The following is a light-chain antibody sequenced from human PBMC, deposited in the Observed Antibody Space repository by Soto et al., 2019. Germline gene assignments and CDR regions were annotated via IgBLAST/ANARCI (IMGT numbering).Light chain of an antibody. CDR3: QQYYIPPLT. V-gene: IGKV4-1*01. CDR2: WAS. J-gene: IGKJ3*01. Sequence: DIVMTQSPDSQAVSLGERATICCKSSQSLSYNSNNRTRLAWYQQRPGQSPKLLIYWASTRESGVPDRFSGSGFGTDITLTISSLQAADVAVYYCQQYYIPPLTFGPGTKVDLK. CDR1: QSLSYNSNNRTR.